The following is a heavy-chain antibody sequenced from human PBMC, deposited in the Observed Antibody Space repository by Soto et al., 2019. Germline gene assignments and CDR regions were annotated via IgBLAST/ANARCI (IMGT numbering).Heavy chain of an antibody. CDR2: ISYSGTT. J-gene: IGHJ6*02. V-gene: IGHV4-30-4*01. D-gene: IGHD5-12*01. CDR1: GDSISSNNNY. Sequence: SETLSLTCTVSGDSISSNNNYWSWIRQPPGEGLEWIGFISYSGTTSYNPSLKSRVTISVDRSKNQFSLKLSSVTAADTAVYYCARRRGFPYYYGMDVWGQGTTVTVSS. CDR3: ARRRGFPYYYGMDV.